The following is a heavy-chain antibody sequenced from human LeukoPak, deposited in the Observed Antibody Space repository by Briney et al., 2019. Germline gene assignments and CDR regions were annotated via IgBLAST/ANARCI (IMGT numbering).Heavy chain of an antibody. V-gene: IGHV3-23*01. CDR2: ISDSGGIT. J-gene: IGHJ5*02. D-gene: IGHD3-3*01. CDR3: AKDRDLYYDFWSGYPNWFDP. CDR1: GFTFSSFA. Sequence: PGGSLRLSCAASGFTFSSFAMSWVRQASGKGLEWVSTISDSGGITDYADSVKGRFTISRDNSKNTLYPQMNSLRAEDTAVYYCAKDRDLYYDFWSGYPNWFDPWGQGTLVTVSS.